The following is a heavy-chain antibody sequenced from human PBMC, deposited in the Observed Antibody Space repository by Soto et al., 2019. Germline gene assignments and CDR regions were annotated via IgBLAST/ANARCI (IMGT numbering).Heavy chain of an antibody. J-gene: IGHJ4*01. CDR1: GGSFSTYA. D-gene: IGHD3-3*01. V-gene: IGHV1-69*06. CDR2: IIPLFGTE. CDR3: GTGFWSGPIAHYFDY. Sequence: QVHLVQSGAEVKKPGSSVKVSCKASGGSFSTYAINWLRQAPGQGLEWMGGIIPLFGTENYAQNFQDRFTFTADKSTTTAYMEVRSLTSEDTAVYYCGTGFWSGPIAHYFDYWGQGTLVTVSS.